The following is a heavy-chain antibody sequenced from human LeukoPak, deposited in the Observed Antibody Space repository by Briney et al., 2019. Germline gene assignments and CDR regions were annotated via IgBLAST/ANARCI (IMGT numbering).Heavy chain of an antibody. Sequence: GASVTVSCTVSGYTLTELSMHWVRQAPGKGLEWMGGFDPEDGETIYAQKFQGRVTMTEDTSTDTAYMELSSLGSEDTAVYYCAKDQRWESPHYLDSWGQGTLVTVSS. CDR2: FDPEDGET. V-gene: IGHV1-24*01. J-gene: IGHJ4*02. D-gene: IGHD1-26*01. CDR1: GYTLTELS. CDR3: AKDQRWESPHYLDS.